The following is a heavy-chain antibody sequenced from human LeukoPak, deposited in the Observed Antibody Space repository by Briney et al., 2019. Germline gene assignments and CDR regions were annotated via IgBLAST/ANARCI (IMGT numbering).Heavy chain of an antibody. CDR3: ASLSYYNSQWDY. CDR2: ISAYNGNT. CDR1: GYTFTSYG. J-gene: IGHJ4*02. D-gene: IGHD3-10*01. V-gene: IGHV1-18*01. Sequence: ASVKVSCKASGYTFTSYGISWVRQAPGQGLEWMGWISAYNGNTNYAQKLQGRVTMTRDTSTSTVYMELSSLRSEDTAVYYCASLSYYNSQWDYWGQGTLVTVSS.